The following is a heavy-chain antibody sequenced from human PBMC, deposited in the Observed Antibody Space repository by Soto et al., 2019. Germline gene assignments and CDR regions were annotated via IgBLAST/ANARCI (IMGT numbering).Heavy chain of an antibody. CDR2: ISSSATYA. D-gene: IGHD3-22*01. CDR1: GFTFSDYY. Sequence: LRLSCAASGFTFSDYYMSWIRQAPGKGLEWLSYISSSATYAIYADSVKGRFTLSRDNAKNSLYLQMNSLRAEDTAVYYCARNDSSGYLDSWGQGTLVTVSS. V-gene: IGHV3-11*06. J-gene: IGHJ4*02. CDR3: ARNDSSGYLDS.